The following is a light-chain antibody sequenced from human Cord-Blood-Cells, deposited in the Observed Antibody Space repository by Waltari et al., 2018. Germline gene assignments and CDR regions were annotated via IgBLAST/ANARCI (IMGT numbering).Light chain of an antibody. V-gene: IGLV3-1*01. J-gene: IGLJ2*01. CDR1: KLGDKY. CDR2: EES. Sequence: SYELTQPPSVSVSPGQTASITCSGDKLGDKYACWYQQKPGQARVWVIYEESKRPSGIPARFSGSNSGNTATLTISGTQAMDEADYYCQAWDSSTVVFGGGTKLTVL. CDR3: QAWDSSTVV.